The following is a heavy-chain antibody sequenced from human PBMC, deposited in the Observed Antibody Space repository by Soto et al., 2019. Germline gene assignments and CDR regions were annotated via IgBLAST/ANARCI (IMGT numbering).Heavy chain of an antibody. CDR3: ARHCSGGSCYYFYGMDV. D-gene: IGHD2-15*01. CDR1: GFTFNSYW. V-gene: IGHV3-7*03. Sequence: SGGSLRLSCAASGFTFNSYWMSWVRQAPGKGLEWVANIKEDGSEKYYVDSVKGRFTISRDNAKKSLHLQMNSLRAEDTAVYYCARHCSGGSCYYFYGMDVWGQGTTVTVSS. CDR2: IKEDGSEK. J-gene: IGHJ6*02.